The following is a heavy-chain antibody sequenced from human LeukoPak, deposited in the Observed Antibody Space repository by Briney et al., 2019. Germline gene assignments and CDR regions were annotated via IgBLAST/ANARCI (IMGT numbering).Heavy chain of an antibody. D-gene: IGHD3-3*01. CDR3: ARSSYYDFWSGPVGYFDS. CDR2: MNPNSGNT. CDR1: GYTFTSYD. V-gene: IGHV1-8*01. Sequence: GASVKVSCKASGYTFTSYDINWVRQATGQGLEWMGWMNPNSGNTGYAQKFQGRVTMTRNTSISTAYMELSSLRSEDTAVYYCARSSYYDFWSGPVGYFDSWGQGTLVTVSS. J-gene: IGHJ4*02.